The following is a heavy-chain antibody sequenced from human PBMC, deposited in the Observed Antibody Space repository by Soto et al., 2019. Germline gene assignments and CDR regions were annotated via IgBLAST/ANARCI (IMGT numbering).Heavy chain of an antibody. V-gene: IGHV3-21*01. CDR2: ISSSSGYI. CDR3: ARVRSYSYGQGYGMDV. CDR1: GFTFSTYS. D-gene: IGHD5-18*01. Sequence: GSLRLSCAASGFTFSTYSMNWVRQAPGKGLEWVSSISSSSGYIYYADSVKGRFTISRDDAKNSLSLQMNSLRAEDTAVYYCARVRSYSYGQGYGMDVWGQGTTVTAP. J-gene: IGHJ6*02.